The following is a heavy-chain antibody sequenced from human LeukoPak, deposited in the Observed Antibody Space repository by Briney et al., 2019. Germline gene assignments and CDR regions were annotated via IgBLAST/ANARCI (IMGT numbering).Heavy chain of an antibody. CDR1: GGSISTYY. J-gene: IGHJ4*02. CDR3: ARKGDYGSGALYYFDY. D-gene: IGHD3-10*01. CDR2: ISYSGRT. Sequence: SETLSLTCTVSGGSISTYYWSWIRQPPGKGLEWIGYISYSGRTNYNPSLKSRVTISIDTSKNQFSLMMNSVTAADTAVYYCARKGDYGSGALYYFDYWGQGTLVTVSS. V-gene: IGHV4-59*01.